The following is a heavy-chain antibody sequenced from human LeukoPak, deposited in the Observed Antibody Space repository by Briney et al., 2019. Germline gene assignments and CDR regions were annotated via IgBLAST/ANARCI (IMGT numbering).Heavy chain of an antibody. J-gene: IGHJ4*02. CDR3: ASLMAATQWGALDY. CDR2: ITTTSSHT. V-gene: IGHV3-21*01. CDR1: GFNFNTYT. Sequence: GGSLRLSCATSGFNFNTYTMNWVRQAPGKGLEWVSSITTTSSHTHYADSVKGRFTISGDNAKNSLYLQMNSLRAEDTAVYYCASLMAATQWGALDYWGQGTLVTVSS. D-gene: IGHD6-13*01.